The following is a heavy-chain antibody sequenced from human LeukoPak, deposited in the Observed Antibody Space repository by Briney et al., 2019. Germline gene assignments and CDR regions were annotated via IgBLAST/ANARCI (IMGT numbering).Heavy chain of an antibody. CDR2: ISGSGGST. CDR1: GFTFSSYA. CDR3: AKPPYSNSMYYYGMDV. Sequence: GGSLRLSCAASGFTFSSYAMSWVRQAPGKGLGWVSAISGSGGSTYYADSVKGRFTISRDNPKNTLYLQMNSLRAEDTAVYYCAKPPYSNSMYYYGMDVWGQGTTVTVSS. D-gene: IGHD4-11*01. J-gene: IGHJ6*02. V-gene: IGHV3-23*01.